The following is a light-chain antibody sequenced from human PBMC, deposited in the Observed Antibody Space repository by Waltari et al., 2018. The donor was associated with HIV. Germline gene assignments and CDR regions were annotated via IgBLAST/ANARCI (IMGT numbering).Light chain of an antibody. CDR1: ALPKQY. CDR2: QDT. V-gene: IGLV3-25*03. J-gene: IGLJ3*02. CDR3: QSTDRSGTYWV. Sequence: SYELTQPPSVSVSPGQTARITCSGDALPKQYAYLFQQKPGQAPVLVIDQDTDRPSRIPARLSGSSLGTMVTLTITGVLAEDEADYYCQSTDRSGTYWVFGGGTKLTVL.